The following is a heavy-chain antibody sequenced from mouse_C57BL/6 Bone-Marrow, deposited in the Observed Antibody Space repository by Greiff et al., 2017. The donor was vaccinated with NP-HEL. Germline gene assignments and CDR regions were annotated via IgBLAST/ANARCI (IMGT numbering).Heavy chain of an antibody. CDR1: GYTFTSYW. D-gene: IGHD4-1*01. CDR3: ARELGRGY. Sequence: VQLQQPGAELVKPVASVKLSCKASGYTFTSYWMHWVKQRPGQGLEWIGMIHPNSGSTNYNEKFKSKATLTVDKSSSTAYMQLSSLTSEDSAVYYCARELGRGYWGQGTTLTVSS. J-gene: IGHJ2*01. V-gene: IGHV1-64*01. CDR2: IHPNSGST.